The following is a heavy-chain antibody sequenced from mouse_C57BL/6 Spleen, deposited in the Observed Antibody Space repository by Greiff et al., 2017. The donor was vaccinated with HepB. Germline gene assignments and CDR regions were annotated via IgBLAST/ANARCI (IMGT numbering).Heavy chain of an antibody. Sequence: EVQLQESGPGLVKPSQSLSLTCSVTGYSITSGYYWNWIRQFPGNKLEWMGYISYDGSNNYNPSLKNRISITRATSKNQFFLKLKSVTTEDTATYYCARGLDYWGQGTTLTVSS. J-gene: IGHJ2*01. CDR3: ARGLDY. CDR1: GYSITSGYY. V-gene: IGHV3-6*01. CDR2: ISYDGSN.